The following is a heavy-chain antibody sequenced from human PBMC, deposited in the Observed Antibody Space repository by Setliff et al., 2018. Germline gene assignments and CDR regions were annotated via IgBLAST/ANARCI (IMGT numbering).Heavy chain of an antibody. Sequence: PGGSLRLSCAASGFNSNLYEMNWVRRAPGKGLEWISYISYGSTTFYADSVKGRFTSSRDDARDSVFLHMNSLTVEDTGVYYCARGPLAPFEHWGQGSLVTVSS. CDR2: ISYGSTT. CDR3: ARGPLAPFEH. CDR1: GFNSNLYE. J-gene: IGHJ4*02. V-gene: IGHV3-48*03. D-gene: IGHD6-13*01.